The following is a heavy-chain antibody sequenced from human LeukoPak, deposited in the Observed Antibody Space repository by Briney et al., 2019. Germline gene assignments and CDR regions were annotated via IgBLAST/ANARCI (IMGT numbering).Heavy chain of an antibody. J-gene: IGHJ4*02. Sequence: GGSLRLSCVTSGFIFNNYWMHWVRQAPGKGLVWVSRIKSDGITTTYADFVKGRFTISRDNAKNTLYLQMNSLRAEDTAVYYCARVYGDRAPQDYWGQGTQVTVSS. V-gene: IGHV3-74*01. CDR2: IKSDGITT. CDR3: ARVYGDRAPQDY. CDR1: GFIFNNYW. D-gene: IGHD2-21*01.